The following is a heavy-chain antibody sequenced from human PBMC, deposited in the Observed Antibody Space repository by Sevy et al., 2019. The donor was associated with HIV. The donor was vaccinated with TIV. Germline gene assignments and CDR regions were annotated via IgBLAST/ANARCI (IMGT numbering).Heavy chain of an antibody. V-gene: IGHV3-15*01. CDR2: FKSKTDGGTT. CDR3: TTGGSLFQH. Sequence: GESLKISCVASGFTFSNVWMSWVRQAPGKGLEWVGHFKSKTDGGTTDYAAPVRGRFTISRDDSKNTLYLQMNSLKTEDTAVYYCTTGGSLFQHWGQRTLVTVSS. D-gene: IGHD3-16*01. J-gene: IGHJ1*01. CDR1: GFTFSNVW.